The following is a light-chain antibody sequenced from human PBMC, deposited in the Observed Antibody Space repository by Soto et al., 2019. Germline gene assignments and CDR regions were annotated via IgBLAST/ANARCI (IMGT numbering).Light chain of an antibody. J-gene: IGLJ1*01. V-gene: IGLV2-14*01. CDR1: SSDVGGYNY. CDR2: DVS. CDR3: SEYTRSSTYV. Sequence: QSALTQPASVSGSPGQSITISCTGTSSDVGGYNYVSWYQQHPGTAPKLMIYDVSNRPSGVSNRFSGSKSGNTASLTISGLQDEDEAYYHCSEYTRSSTYVFGTGTKLTVL.